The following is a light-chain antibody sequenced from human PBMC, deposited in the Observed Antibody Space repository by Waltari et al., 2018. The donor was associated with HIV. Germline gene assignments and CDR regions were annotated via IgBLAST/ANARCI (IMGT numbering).Light chain of an antibody. CDR1: QSVGSIY. V-gene: IGKV3-20*01. Sequence: EIVLTQSPGTLSLSPGERAILSCRASQSVGSIYLNWYQQNPGQAPRVLIYGASSRATGIPDRFSGSGSGTDFSLTISRLEPEDFAVYYCQQSGSSITFGQGTRLEIK. CDR2: GAS. J-gene: IGKJ5*01. CDR3: QQSGSSIT.